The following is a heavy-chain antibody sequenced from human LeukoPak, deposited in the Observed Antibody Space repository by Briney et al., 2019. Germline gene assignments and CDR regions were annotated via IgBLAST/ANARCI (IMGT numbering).Heavy chain of an antibody. V-gene: IGHV2-5*05. Sequence: SGPTLVNPTQTLTLTCTFSGFSLSTSGVGVGWIRQPPGKALEWLALIYWDDDKRYGPSLKSRLTITKDTSKNQVVLTMTNMDPVDTATYYCAHRLGPSYYGSGSPFYFDYWGQGTLVTVSS. J-gene: IGHJ4*02. CDR1: GFSLSTSGVG. CDR3: AHRLGPSYYGSGSPFYFDY. D-gene: IGHD3-10*01. CDR2: IYWDDDK.